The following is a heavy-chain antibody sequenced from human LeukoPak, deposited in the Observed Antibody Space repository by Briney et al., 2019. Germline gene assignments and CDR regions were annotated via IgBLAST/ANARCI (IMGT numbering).Heavy chain of an antibody. CDR1: GGSFSGYY. CDR3: ARQVQLWPYYMDV. D-gene: IGHD5-18*01. Sequence: SEALSLTCAVYGGSFSGYYWSWIRQPPGKGLEWIGEINHSGSTNYNPSLKSRVTISVDTSKNQFSLKLSSVTAADTAVYYCARQVQLWPYYMDVWGQGTPVTVSS. J-gene: IGHJ6*03. V-gene: IGHV4-34*01. CDR2: INHSGST.